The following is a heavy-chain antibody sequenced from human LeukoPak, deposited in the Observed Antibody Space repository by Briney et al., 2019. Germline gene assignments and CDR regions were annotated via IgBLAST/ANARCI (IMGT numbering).Heavy chain of an antibody. CDR2: INHSGST. J-gene: IGHJ4*02. V-gene: IGHV4-34*01. CDR3: ARLLLWFGDRDY. Sequence: KPSETLSLTCAVYGGSFSGYYWSWIRQPPGKGLEWIGEINHSGSTNYNPSLKSRVTISVDTSKNHFSLKLSSVTAADTAVYYCARLLLWFGDRDYWGQGTLVNVSS. CDR1: GGSFSGYY. D-gene: IGHD3-10*01.